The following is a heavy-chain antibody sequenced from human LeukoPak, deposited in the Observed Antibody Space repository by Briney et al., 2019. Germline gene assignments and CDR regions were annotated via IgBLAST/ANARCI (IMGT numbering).Heavy chain of an antibody. CDR2: INHSGST. V-gene: IGHV4-34*01. CDR1: GGSFSGYY. D-gene: IGHD3-22*01. J-gene: IGHJ4*02. CDR3: AMGPTLYYYDSSGQFDY. Sequence: PSETLSLTCAVYGGSFSGYYWSWIRQPPGKGLEWIGEINHSGSTNYNPSLKSRVTISVDTSKNQFSLKLSSVTAADTAVYYCAMGPTLYYYDSSGQFDYWGQGTLVTVSS.